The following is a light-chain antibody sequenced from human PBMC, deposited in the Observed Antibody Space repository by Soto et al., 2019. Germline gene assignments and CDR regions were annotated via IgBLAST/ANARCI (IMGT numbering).Light chain of an antibody. CDR3: NSFTSTSTYV. Sequence: QSVLAQPASVSGSPGQSITISCTGTSSDVGGYNYVSWYQQHPGKAPKLMIYEVTNRPSGVSNRFSGSKSDNTASLTISGLQAEDQAHYYCNSFTSTSTYVFGTGTKVTVL. CDR1: SSDVGGYNY. CDR2: EVT. V-gene: IGLV2-14*01. J-gene: IGLJ1*01.